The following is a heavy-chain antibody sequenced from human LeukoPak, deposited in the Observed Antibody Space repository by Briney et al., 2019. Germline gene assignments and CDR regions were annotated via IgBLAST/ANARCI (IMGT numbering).Heavy chain of an antibody. CDR1: GYTFTGYY. CDR3: ARVERGHSYVNIYYYYYGMDV. J-gene: IGHJ6*02. Sequence: ASVEVSCKASGYTFTGYYMHWVRQAPGQGLEWMGRINPNSGGTNYAQKFQGRVTMTRDTSISTAYMELSRLRSDDTAVYYCARVERGHSYVNIYYYYYGMDVWGQGTTVTVSS. V-gene: IGHV1-2*06. D-gene: IGHD5-18*01. CDR2: INPNSGGT.